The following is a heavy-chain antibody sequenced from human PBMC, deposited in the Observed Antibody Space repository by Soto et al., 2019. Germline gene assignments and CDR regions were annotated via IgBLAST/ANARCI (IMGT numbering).Heavy chain of an antibody. CDR3: ARDRGDI. Sequence: QVQLPQWGAGLLKPSETLSLTCAVYGGSFSGYYWSWIRQPPGKGLEWIGEINHSGSTNYNPSLKSRVTISVDTSKNHFSLKLSSVTAADTAVYYCARDRGDIWGQGTMVTVSS. D-gene: IGHD3-16*02. J-gene: IGHJ3*02. V-gene: IGHV4-34*01. CDR1: GGSFSGYY. CDR2: INHSGST.